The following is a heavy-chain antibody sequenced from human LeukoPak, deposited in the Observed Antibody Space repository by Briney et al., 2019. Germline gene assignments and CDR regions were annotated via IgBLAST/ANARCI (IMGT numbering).Heavy chain of an antibody. CDR3: ARPAFSGSYGAFDY. D-gene: IGHD1-26*01. V-gene: IGHV4-38-2*02. CDR2: ISHSGST. J-gene: IGHJ4*02. CDR1: GYSISSGYY. Sequence: IPSETLSLTCTVSGYSISSGYYWGWIRQPPGKGLEWIGSISHSGSTYYKPSLKSRVTISVDTSKNQFSLRLSSVTAADTAVYYCARPAFSGSYGAFDYWGQGTLVTVSS.